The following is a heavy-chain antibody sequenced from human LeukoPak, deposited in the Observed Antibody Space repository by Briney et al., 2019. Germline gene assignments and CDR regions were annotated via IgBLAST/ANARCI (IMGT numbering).Heavy chain of an antibody. CDR3: ARDRRRSSSWFGTQEGGMDV. CDR2: ISSSSSYI. D-gene: IGHD6-13*01. Sequence: GGSLRLSCAASGFTFSSYSMNWVRQAPGKGLEWVSSISSSSSYIYYADSVKGRFTISRDNAKNSLYLQMNSLRAEDTAVYYCARDRRRSSSWFGTQEGGMDVWGQGTTVTVFS. V-gene: IGHV3-21*01. J-gene: IGHJ6*02. CDR1: GFTFSSYS.